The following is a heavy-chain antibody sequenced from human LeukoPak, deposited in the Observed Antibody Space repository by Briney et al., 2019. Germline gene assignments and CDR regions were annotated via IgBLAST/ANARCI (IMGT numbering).Heavy chain of an antibody. CDR3: ARSGRGTYYYFDL. V-gene: IGHV1-18*01. CDR2: ISGYNGKT. J-gene: IGHJ4*02. D-gene: IGHD1-26*01. CDR1: GYTFTSYG. Sequence: ASVKVSCKASGYTFTSYGISWVRQAPGQGLEWMGWISGYNGKTNYAQKFQGRVSMTADTSTSTAYMELRSLRSDDTAVYYCARSGRGTYYYFDLWGQGTLVTVSS.